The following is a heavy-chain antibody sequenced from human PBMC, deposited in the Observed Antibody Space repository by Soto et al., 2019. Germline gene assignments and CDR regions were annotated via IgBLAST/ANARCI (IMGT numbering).Heavy chain of an antibody. CDR2: IDPSDSYT. CDR3: ARHGGSGWSYYYYYGMDV. J-gene: IGHJ6*02. CDR1: GYSFTSYW. V-gene: IGHV5-10-1*01. Sequence: LGESLKISCKGSGYSFTSYWISWVRQMPGKGLEWMGRIDPSDSYTNYSPSFQGHVTISADKSISTAYLQWSGLKASDTAMYYCARHGGSGWSYYYYYGMDVWGQGTTVTVSS. D-gene: IGHD6-19*01.